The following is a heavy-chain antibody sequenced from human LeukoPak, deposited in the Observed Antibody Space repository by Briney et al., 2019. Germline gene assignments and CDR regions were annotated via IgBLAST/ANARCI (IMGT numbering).Heavy chain of an antibody. CDR3: ARVLMVRGVMFDP. D-gene: IGHD3-10*01. V-gene: IGHV3-21*01. CDR2: ISSSSSYI. J-gene: IGHJ5*02. Sequence: GGSLRLSCAASGFTFSSYSMNWVRQAPGKGLEWVSSISSSSSYIYYADSVKGRFTISTDNAKNSLYLQMNSLRAEDTAVYYCARVLMVRGVMFDPWGQGTLVTVSS. CDR1: GFTFSSYS.